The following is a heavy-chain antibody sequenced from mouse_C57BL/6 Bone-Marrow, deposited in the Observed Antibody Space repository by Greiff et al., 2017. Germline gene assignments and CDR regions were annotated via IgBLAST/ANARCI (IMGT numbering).Heavy chain of an antibody. D-gene: IGHD3-2*02. CDR3: VKDSSDAWFAY. Sequence: EVKLMESGGGLVQPKGSLKLSCAASGFSFNTYAMNWVRQAPGKGLEWVARIRSKSNNYATYYADSVKDRFTISRDDSESMLYLQMNNLKTEDTAMYYCVKDSSDAWFAYWGQGTLVTVSA. V-gene: IGHV10-1*01. J-gene: IGHJ3*01. CDR1: GFSFNTYA. CDR2: IRSKSNNYAT.